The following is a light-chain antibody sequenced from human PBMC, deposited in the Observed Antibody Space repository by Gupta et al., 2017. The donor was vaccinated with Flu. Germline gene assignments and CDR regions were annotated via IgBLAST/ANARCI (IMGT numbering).Light chain of an antibody. J-gene: IGLJ2*01. V-gene: IGLV1-40*01. CDR1: SSNIGANLP. Sequence: QSVLTQPPSVSGAPGQRVIISCTGGSSNIGANLPVHWYQHQPGRAPKLLVRDNDNRPSGVPDRFSGSKSGASASLAITGLQTEDEADYYCQSYDSSLTASVFGGGTRLTVL. CDR2: DND. CDR3: QSYDSSLTASV.